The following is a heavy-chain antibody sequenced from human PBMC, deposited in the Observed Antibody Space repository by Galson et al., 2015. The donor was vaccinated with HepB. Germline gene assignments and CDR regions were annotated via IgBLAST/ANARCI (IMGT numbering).Heavy chain of an antibody. CDR2: ISSSSSYI. J-gene: IGHJ4*02. CDR3: ARVRAWLFKECFDY. Sequence: SLRLSCAASGFTFSSYNMNWVRQAPGKGLEWVSSISSSSSYIYYADSVKGRFTISRDNAKNSLYLQMNSLRAEDTAVYYCARVRAWLFKECFDYWGQGTLVTVSS. D-gene: IGHD3-22*01. CDR1: GFTFSSYN. V-gene: IGHV3-21*01.